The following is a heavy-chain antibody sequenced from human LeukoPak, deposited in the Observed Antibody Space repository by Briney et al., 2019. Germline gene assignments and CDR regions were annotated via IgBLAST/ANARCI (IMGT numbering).Heavy chain of an antibody. Sequence: GGSLRLSCAASGFTFSSYGMHWVRQAPGKGLEWVAFIRYDGSNKYYADSVKGRFTISRDNSKNTLYLQMNSLRAEDTAVHYCARARSYSHGSDFDYWGQGTLVTVSS. CDR1: GFTFSSYG. V-gene: IGHV3-30*02. CDR3: ARARSYSHGSDFDY. CDR2: IRYDGSNK. D-gene: IGHD5-18*01. J-gene: IGHJ4*02.